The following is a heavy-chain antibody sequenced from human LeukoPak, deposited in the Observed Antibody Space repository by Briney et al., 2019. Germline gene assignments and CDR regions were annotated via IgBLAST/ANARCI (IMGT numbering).Heavy chain of an antibody. CDR1: GDSISSGSYY. D-gene: IGHD2-15*01. J-gene: IGHJ4*02. CDR3: ARNSCSGGSCYDNRGYFDY. Sequence: PSQTLSLTCTVSGDSISSGSYYWSWIRQPAGKGLEWIGRIYTSGSTNYNPSLKSRVTISVDTSKNQFSLKLSSVTVADTAVYFCARNSCSGGSCYDNRGYFDYWGQGTLVTVSS. V-gene: IGHV4-61*02. CDR2: IYTSGST.